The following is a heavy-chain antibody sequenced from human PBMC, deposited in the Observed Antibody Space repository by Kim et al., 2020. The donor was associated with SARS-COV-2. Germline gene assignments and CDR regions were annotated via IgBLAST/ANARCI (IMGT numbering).Heavy chain of an antibody. V-gene: IGHV3-7*03. Sequence: GGSLRLSCGVYGFTFRSYWMSWVRQAPGKGLEWVANIKEDGSAKQYVDSVKGRFTISRDNARNSLYLQMSSLRADDTAVYYCARDGILSYTSSWDYWGPGAVVTVS. CDR1: GFTFRSYW. J-gene: IGHJ4*02. CDR3: ARDGILSYTSSWDY. CDR2: IKEDGSAK. D-gene: IGHD6-13*01.